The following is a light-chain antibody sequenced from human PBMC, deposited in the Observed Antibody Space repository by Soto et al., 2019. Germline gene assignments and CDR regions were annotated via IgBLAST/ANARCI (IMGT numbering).Light chain of an antibody. CDR3: QQYFMYSYT. Sequence: DIQMTQPSTLSASVGDRVTLHCRASQSISTYLAWYQQKPGKAPKVLIYHASNLERGVPSRFNGGGSGTEFTLTISSLQPDDFATYYCQQYFMYSYTFGQGTKLDIK. J-gene: IGKJ2*01. CDR1: QSISTY. CDR2: HAS. V-gene: IGKV1-5*01.